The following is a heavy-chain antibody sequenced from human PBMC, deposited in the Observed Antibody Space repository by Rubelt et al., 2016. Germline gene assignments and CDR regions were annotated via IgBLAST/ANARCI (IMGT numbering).Heavy chain of an antibody. Sequence: QVQLQQWGAELLKPSETLSLTCAVYGGSFSDYYWSWIRQPPGKGLEWIGEINHSGSTNSNPSLKSRVTTSVDTSKNQFSLKRTSWTASDTAVYYCARVKSGVGATSDYWGQGTLVTVSS. CDR3: ARVKSGVGATSDY. J-gene: IGHJ4*02. V-gene: IGHV4-34*01. CDR1: GGSFSDYY. D-gene: IGHD1-26*01. CDR2: INHSGST.